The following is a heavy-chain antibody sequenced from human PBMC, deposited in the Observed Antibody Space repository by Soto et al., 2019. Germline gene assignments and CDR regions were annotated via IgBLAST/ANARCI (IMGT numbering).Heavy chain of an antibody. D-gene: IGHD3-22*01. V-gene: IGHV3-23*01. Sequence: GGSLRLSCAASGFTFSSYAMSWVRQAPGKGLEWVSAISGSGGSTYYVDSVKGRFTISRDNSKNTLYLQMNSLRAEDTAVYYCAKDLYSSGYSHYFDYWGQGTLVTVSS. CDR1: GFTFSSYA. CDR2: ISGSGGST. CDR3: AKDLYSSGYSHYFDY. J-gene: IGHJ4*02.